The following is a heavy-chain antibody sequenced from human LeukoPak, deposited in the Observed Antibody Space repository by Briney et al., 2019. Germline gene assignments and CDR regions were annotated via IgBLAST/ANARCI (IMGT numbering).Heavy chain of an antibody. CDR2: KNQDGSEK. Sequence: GGSLRLFCAASGFNFSNYWMNWVRQAPGKGLEWVANKNQDGSEKYYVDSVKGRFTISRDNAKNSLYLQMNSLRVDDTALYHCAKTYDTTTSPDDWGQGILVSVSS. J-gene: IGHJ4*02. CDR3: AKTYDTTTSPDD. V-gene: IGHV3-7*03. D-gene: IGHD3-9*01. CDR1: GFNFSNYW.